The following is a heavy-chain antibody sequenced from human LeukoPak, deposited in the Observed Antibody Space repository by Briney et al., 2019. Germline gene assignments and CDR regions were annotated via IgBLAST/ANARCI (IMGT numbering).Heavy chain of an antibody. CDR1: GGSISSSSYY. CDR2: IYYSGST. J-gene: IGHJ5*02. CDR3: ARHLRDGDFWSGYYWYWFDP. Sequence: SETLSLTCTVSGGSISSSSYYWGRIRQPPGKGLERIGSIYYSGSTYYNPSLKSRVTISVDTSKNQFSLKLSSVTAADTAVYYCARHLRDGDFWSGYYWYWFDPWGQGTLVTVSS. V-gene: IGHV4-39*01. D-gene: IGHD3-3*01.